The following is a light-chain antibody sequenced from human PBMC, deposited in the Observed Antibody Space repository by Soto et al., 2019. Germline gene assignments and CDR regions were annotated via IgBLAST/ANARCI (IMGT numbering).Light chain of an antibody. J-gene: IGKJ4*02. CDR2: GVS. CDR1: QSISSSF. V-gene: IGKV3-20*01. Sequence: ENVLTQSPGTLSLSPGERATLSCRASQSISSSFLAWYQQKPGQAPRLLIYGVSSRATGIPDRFSGSGSGTDFTLTISRLEPEDVAVYYCQQHGSYPLKFGGGTKVDIK. CDR3: QQHGSYPLK.